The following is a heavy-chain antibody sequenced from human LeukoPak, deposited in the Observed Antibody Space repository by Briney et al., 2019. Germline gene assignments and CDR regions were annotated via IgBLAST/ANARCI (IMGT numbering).Heavy chain of an antibody. CDR2: MNPNSGNT. V-gene: IGHV1-8*03. J-gene: IGHJ4*02. CDR1: GYTFTSYD. CDR3: ARDRVAVAGPFDY. D-gene: IGHD6-19*01. Sequence: ASVKVSCKASGYTFTSYDINWVRQATGQGLEWMGWMNPNSGNTGYAQKFQGRVTITRNTSISTAYMELSSLRSEDTAVYYCARDRVAVAGPFDYWGQGTLVTVSS.